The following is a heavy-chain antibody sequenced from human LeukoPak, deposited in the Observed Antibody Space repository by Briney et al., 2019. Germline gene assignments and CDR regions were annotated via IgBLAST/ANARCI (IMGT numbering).Heavy chain of an antibody. V-gene: IGHV4-59*12. CDR3: ARDRRNDDYPPYYYGMDV. J-gene: IGHJ6*02. D-gene: IGHD4-11*01. Sequence: PSETLSLTCTVSGGSISSYYWSWIRQPPGKGLEWIGYIYYSGSTNYNPSLKSRVTISVDTSKNQFSLKLSSVTAADTAVYYCARDRRNDDYPPYYYGMDVWGQGTTVTVSS. CDR2: IYYSGST. CDR1: GGSISSYY.